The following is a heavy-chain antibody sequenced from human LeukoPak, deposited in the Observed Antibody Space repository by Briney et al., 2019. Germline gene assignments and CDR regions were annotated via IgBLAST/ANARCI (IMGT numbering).Heavy chain of an antibody. D-gene: IGHD1-26*01. CDR3: AKDRSIGTYYTFDH. V-gene: IGHV3-23*01. CDR2: ISASAAMT. Sequence: PGGSLRLSCEASGFTFNNYVTTWVRQAPGKGLEWVSSISASAAMTYYADSVKGRFTVSRDNSNNRLYLQMSGLTAADTAVYYCAKDRSIGTYYTFDHWGQGTLVTVSS. J-gene: IGHJ4*02. CDR1: GFTFNNYV.